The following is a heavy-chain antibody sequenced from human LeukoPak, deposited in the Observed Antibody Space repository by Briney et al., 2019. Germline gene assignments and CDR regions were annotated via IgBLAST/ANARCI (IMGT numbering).Heavy chain of an antibody. V-gene: IGHV3-23*01. CDR3: AKGLRLGELSSGFDY. CDR2: ISNSGGSA. J-gene: IGHJ4*02. Sequence: PGGSLRLSCGASGFTFGNYAMSWVRQAPGKGLEWVSGISNSGGSAYYADSVKGRFTISRDNSRNTLYLQMNSLRAEDTALYYCAKGLRLGELSSGFDYWGQGTLVTVSS. CDR1: GFTFGNYA. D-gene: IGHD3-16*02.